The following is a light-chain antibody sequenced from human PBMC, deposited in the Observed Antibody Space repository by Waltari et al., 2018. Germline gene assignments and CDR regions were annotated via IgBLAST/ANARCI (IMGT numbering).Light chain of an antibody. V-gene: IGLV2-14*03. CDR3: SSYTSSSTLWV. Sequence: QSALTQPASVSGSPGQSITISCTGTNRDVGGYNYVPWYQHHPGKAPKLMIYDVSNRPSGVSNRFSGSKSGNTASLTISGLQAEDEADYYCSSYTSSSTLWVFGGGTKLTVL. CDR1: NRDVGGYNY. J-gene: IGLJ3*02. CDR2: DVS.